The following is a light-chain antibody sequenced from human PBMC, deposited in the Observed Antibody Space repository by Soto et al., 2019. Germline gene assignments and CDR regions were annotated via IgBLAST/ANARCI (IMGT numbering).Light chain of an antibody. J-gene: IGKJ2*03. CDR1: QDINTY. CDR3: QHLRAYPFS. Sequence: DIQLTQSPSFLSASVGDRVTVSCRASQDINTYLAWFQQKPGKVPQLLVYPASTLQDGVPSRFSGRGSGTEFTLTINNLQPEDFATYYRQHLRAYPFSFGQGTKVDIK. V-gene: IGKV1-9*01. CDR2: PAS.